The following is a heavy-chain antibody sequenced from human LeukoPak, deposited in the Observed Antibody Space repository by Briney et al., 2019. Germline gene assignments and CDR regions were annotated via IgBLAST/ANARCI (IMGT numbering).Heavy chain of an antibody. V-gene: IGHV3-21*01. CDR2: ITSSSNYI. CDR3: ARDRGYFDN. CDR1: GFTFSIYS. Sequence: GGSLRLSCAASGFTFSIYSMNWVRQAPGQGLEWLSSITSSSNYIYYADSVKGRFTISRDNVQNSLYLQMNSLRAEDTAMYYCARDRGYFDNWGRGTLVTVSS. J-gene: IGHJ4*02.